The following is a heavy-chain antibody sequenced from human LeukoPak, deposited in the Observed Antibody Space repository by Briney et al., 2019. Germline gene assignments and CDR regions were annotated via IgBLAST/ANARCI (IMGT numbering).Heavy chain of an antibody. V-gene: IGHV4-39*01. CDR3: AQRPSPPDAFDI. J-gene: IGHJ3*02. CDR2: IYYTGSI. Sequence: SETLSLTCAVSGGSISSSGYYWGWLRQPPGKGPEWIGSIYYTGSIYYNPSLKSRVTISGDTSKNQFSLEMYSVTAADTAVYYCAQRPSPPDAFDIWGQGTVVTVSS. CDR1: GGSISSSGYY.